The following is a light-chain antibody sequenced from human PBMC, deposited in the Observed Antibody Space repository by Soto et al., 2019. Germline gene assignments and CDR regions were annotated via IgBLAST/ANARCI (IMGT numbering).Light chain of an antibody. CDR2: DAS. Sequence: DIQMTQSPSTLSASVGDSVTITCRASQNVNHWVAWYQQKPGKAPKFLIYDASILESGVPTRFSGSGSETEFTLTISSLQPDDFATYYCQRYNSNSRTFGQGTKDDIK. J-gene: IGKJ1*01. CDR1: QNVNHW. CDR3: QRYNSNSRT. V-gene: IGKV1-5*01.